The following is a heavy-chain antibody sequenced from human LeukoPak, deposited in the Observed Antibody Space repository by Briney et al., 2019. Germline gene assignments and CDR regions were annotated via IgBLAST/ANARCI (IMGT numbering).Heavy chain of an antibody. D-gene: IGHD3-10*01. CDR3: ARRGGGSSRMDV. CDR1: GITFSSYW. Sequence: GGSLRLSCAASGITFSSYWMTWVRQAPGKGLEWVANIYKDGSEKHYVDSVKGRFTISRDNAEKSLYLQMSSLRVEDTAVYYCARRGGGSSRMDVWGQGTTVTVSS. J-gene: IGHJ6*02. CDR2: IYKDGSEK. V-gene: IGHV3-7*01.